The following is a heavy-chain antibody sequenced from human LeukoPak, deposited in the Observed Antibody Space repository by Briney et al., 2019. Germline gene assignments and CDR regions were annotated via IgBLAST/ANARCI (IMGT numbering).Heavy chain of an antibody. CDR1: GGSISSYY. V-gene: IGHV4-4*07. J-gene: IGHJ5*02. CDR3: ARDRGYSSGWYESSWFDP. CDR2: IYTSGST. Sequence: SDTLSLTCTVSGGSISSYYWSWIRQPAGKGLEGIGRIYTSGSTNYNPSLKSRVTMSVDTSKNQFSLKLSSVTAADTAVYYCARDRGYSSGWYESSWFDPWGQGTLVTVSS. D-gene: IGHD6-19*01.